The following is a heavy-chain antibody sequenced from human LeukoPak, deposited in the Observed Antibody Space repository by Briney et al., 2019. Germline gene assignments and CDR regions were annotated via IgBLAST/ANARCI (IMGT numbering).Heavy chain of an antibody. CDR2: ISTCTGNT. CDR3: ARDFWVRHSAPAPKDL. D-gene: IGHD2-2*01. V-gene: IGHV1-18*01. J-gene: IGHJ5*02. CDR1: GYPFTNYG. Sequence: ASVKVSCKASGYPFTNYGISWVRQAPGQGLEWMGWISTCTGNTKYAQRFQGRVIMTTDTSTSTAYMELRSLRSDDTAVYCARDFWVRHSAPAPKDLWGQGTLVTVSS.